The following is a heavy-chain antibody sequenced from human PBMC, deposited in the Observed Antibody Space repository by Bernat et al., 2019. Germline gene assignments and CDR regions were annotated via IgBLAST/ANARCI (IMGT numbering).Heavy chain of an antibody. CDR1: GFTFSRYG. J-gene: IGHJ2*01. CDR2: IWYDGSNK. Sequence: VQLVESGGGLVKPGGSLRLSCAASGFTFSRYGMHWVRQAPGKGLEWVAVIWYDGSNKYYADSVKGRFTISRDNSKNTLYLQMNSLRAEDTAVYYCARATYYDYIWGSYRRDWYFDLWGRGTLVTVSS. D-gene: IGHD3-16*02. CDR3: ARATYYDYIWGSYRRDWYFDL. V-gene: IGHV3-33*08.